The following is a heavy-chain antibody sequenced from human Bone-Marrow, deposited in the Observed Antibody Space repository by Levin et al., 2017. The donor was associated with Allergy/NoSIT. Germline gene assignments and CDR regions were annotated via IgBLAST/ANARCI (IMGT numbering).Heavy chain of an antibody. CDR3: ARGRPPRIPWETYYHYVIDV. V-gene: IGHV1-8*01. CDR2: MNPKSGNT. CDR1: GYRFIDFD. J-gene: IGHJ6*02. D-gene: IGHD1-26*01. Sequence: GESLKISCQTDGYRFIDFDVNWVRQAPGQGLEWMGWMNPKSGNTGYAQQFRGRVTMTRDSSTDTAYMSLTTLTADDTAVYYCARGRPPRIPWETYYHYVIDVWGHGTPVTV.